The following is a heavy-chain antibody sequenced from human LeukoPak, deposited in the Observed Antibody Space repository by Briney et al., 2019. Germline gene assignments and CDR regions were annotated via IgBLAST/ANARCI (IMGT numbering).Heavy chain of an antibody. CDR3: AKDRSSSWYGNNWFDP. CDR2: IQNDGRTK. Sequence: GGSLRLSCAASGFTFSNIAMHWVRQAPGKGLEWVAFIQNDGRTKSYADSVKGRFTISRDNSKNTLYLQMNSLRAEDTALYYCAKDRSSSWYGNNWFDPWGQGTLVTVSS. J-gene: IGHJ5*02. V-gene: IGHV3-30*02. CDR1: GFTFSNIA. D-gene: IGHD6-13*01.